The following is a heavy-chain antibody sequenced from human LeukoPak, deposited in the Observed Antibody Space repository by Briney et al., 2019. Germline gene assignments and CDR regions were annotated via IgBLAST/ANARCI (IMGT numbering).Heavy chain of an antibody. Sequence: ASVKVSCKASGYTFSGYYMHWVRQAPGQGLQWMGITNPRSGNTKYAQKFQGRVTMTWDTSTSTVYMELSSLRPEDTAVYYCAREPESSFYFDYWGQGTLVTVSS. CDR1: GYTFSGYY. CDR2: TNPRSGNT. CDR3: AREPESSFYFDY. D-gene: IGHD2-2*01. J-gene: IGHJ4*02. V-gene: IGHV1-46*01.